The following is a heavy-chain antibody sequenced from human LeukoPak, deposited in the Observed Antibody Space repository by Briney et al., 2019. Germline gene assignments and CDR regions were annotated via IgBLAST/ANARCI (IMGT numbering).Heavy chain of an antibody. CDR2: INTDGSST. D-gene: IGHD5-18*01. CDR1: GFTFSSYW. J-gene: IGHJ6*03. V-gene: IGHV3-74*01. CDR3: ARGRHLYSYAYDYYMDV. Sequence: GGSLRLSCAASGFTFSSYWMHWVRPAPRKVLVWLSRINTDGSSTNYADSVKGRFTISRDNAKNTLYLQVDSLRAEDTAVYYCARGRHLYSYAYDYYMDVWGKGTTVTISS.